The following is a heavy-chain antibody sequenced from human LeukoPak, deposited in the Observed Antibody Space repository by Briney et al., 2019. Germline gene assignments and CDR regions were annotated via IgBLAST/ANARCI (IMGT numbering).Heavy chain of an antibody. Sequence: GGSLRLSCAASGFTFSSYAMSWVRQAPGKGLEWVSAISGSGGSTYYADSVKGRFTISRDNSKNTLYLQMNCLRAEDTAVYYCAKVFYDILTGNDYWGQGTLVTVSS. D-gene: IGHD3-9*01. CDR1: GFTFSSYA. CDR3: AKVFYDILTGNDY. J-gene: IGHJ4*02. V-gene: IGHV3-23*01. CDR2: ISGSGGST.